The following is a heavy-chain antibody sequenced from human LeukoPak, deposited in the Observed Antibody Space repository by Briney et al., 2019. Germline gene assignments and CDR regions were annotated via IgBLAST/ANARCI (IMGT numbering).Heavy chain of an antibody. CDR1: GFTFSSYW. CDR2: INSDGSST. CDR3: ARDYGYSYGYNYFDY. Sequence: GGSLRLSCAASGFTFSSYWMHWVRQAPGKGLVWVSRINSDGSSTSYADSVKGRFTISRDNAKNTLYLQMNSLRAEDTAVYYCARDYGYSYGYNYFDYWGQGTLVTVSS. D-gene: IGHD5-18*01. V-gene: IGHV3-74*01. J-gene: IGHJ4*02.